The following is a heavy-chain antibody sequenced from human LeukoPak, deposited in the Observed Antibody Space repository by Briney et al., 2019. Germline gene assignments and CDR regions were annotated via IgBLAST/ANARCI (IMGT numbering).Heavy chain of an antibody. Sequence: SETLSLTCTVSGGSISSYYWNWIRQPPGKGLEWIGYIYYSGSTNYNPSLKSRVTISVDTSKNQFSLKLSSVTAADTAVYYCARGYYDILTGPLLFDYWGQGTLVTVSS. J-gene: IGHJ4*02. D-gene: IGHD3-9*01. CDR3: ARGYYDILTGPLLFDY. V-gene: IGHV4-59*01. CDR1: GGSISSYY. CDR2: IYYSGST.